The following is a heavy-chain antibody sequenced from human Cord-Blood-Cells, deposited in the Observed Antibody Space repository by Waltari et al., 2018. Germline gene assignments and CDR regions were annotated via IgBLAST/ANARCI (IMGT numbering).Heavy chain of an antibody. V-gene: IGHV4-59*11. Sequence: QVQLQESGPGLVKPSETLSLTCTVSGGSISSHYWSWIRQPPGKGLEWIGYIYYSGSTNYNPSLKGRVTISVDTSKNQFSLKLSSVTAADTAVYYCARGVYFDLWGRGTLVTVSS. CDR3: ARGVYFDL. CDR1: GGSISSHY. D-gene: IGHD6-6*01. J-gene: IGHJ2*01. CDR2: IYYSGST.